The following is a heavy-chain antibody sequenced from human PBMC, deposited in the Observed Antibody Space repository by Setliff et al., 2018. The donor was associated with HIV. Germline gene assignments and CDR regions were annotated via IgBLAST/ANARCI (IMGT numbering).Heavy chain of an antibody. CDR2: IYHSGST. D-gene: IGHD6-13*01. CDR3: ARRIIAAAGTWFDP. Sequence: SLTCAVSGYSISSGYYWGWIRQPPGKGLEWIGSIYHSGSTYYNPSLKSRVTISVDTSKNQFSLKLSSVTAADTAVYYCARRIIAAAGTWFDPWGQGTLVTVSS. V-gene: IGHV4-38-2*01. CDR1: GYSISSGYY. J-gene: IGHJ5*02.